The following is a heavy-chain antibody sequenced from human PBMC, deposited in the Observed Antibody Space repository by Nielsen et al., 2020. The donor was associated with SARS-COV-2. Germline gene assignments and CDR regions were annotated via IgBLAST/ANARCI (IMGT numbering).Heavy chain of an antibody. CDR3: ARGTRYCSSTSCHPALVMDV. CDR2: IIPIFGTA. CDR1: GFTFSSYA. J-gene: IGHJ6*03. Sequence: GGSLRLSCAASGFTFSSYAISWVRQAPGQGLEWMGGIIPIFGTANYAQKFQGRVTITADESTSTAYMELSSLRSEDTAVYYCARGTRYCSSTSCHPALVMDVWGKGTTVTVSS. D-gene: IGHD2-2*01. V-gene: IGHV1-69*01.